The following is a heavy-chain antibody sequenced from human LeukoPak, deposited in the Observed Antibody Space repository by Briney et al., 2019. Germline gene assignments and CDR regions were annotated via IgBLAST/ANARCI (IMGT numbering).Heavy chain of an antibody. D-gene: IGHD6-19*01. CDR1: GFTFTSYW. CDR2: ISGSGGST. CDR3: AKDPNSSSGWYRLVLEPFDY. J-gene: IGHJ4*02. V-gene: IGHV3-23*01. Sequence: GGSLRLSCEASGFTFTSYWMNWVRQAPGKGLEWVSAISGSGGSTYYADSVKGRFTISRDNSKNTLYLKMNSLRAEDPAVYYCAKDPNSSSGWYRLVLEPFDYWGQGTLVTVSS.